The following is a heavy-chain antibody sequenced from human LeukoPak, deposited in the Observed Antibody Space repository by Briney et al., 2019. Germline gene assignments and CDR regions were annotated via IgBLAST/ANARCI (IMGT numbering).Heavy chain of an antibody. CDR3: ARVTGSGSLTGNWFGP. CDR1: GGSISSYY. V-gene: IGHV4-4*07. Sequence: SETLSLTCTVSGGSISSYYWSWIRQPAGKGLEWIGRIYTSGSTNYNPSLKSRVTMSVDTSKNQFSLKLSSVTAADTAVYYCARVTGSGSLTGNWFGPWGQGTLVTVSS. CDR2: IYTSGST. D-gene: IGHD3-10*01. J-gene: IGHJ5*02.